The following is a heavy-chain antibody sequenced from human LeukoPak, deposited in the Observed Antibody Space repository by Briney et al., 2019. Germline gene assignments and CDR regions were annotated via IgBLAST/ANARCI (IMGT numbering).Heavy chain of an antibody. V-gene: IGHV3-23*01. CDR1: GFTFSSYA. CDR2: ISGSGGST. D-gene: IGHD3-16*02. J-gene: IGHJ5*02. Sequence: GGSLRLSCAASGFTFSSYAMSWVRQAPGKGLEWVSAISGSGGSTYYADSVKGRFTISRDNSKNTLYLQMNSLRAEDTAVYYCAKGWGIMFGGVIVKENWFDPWGQGTLVTVSS. CDR3: AKGWGIMFGGVIVKENWFDP.